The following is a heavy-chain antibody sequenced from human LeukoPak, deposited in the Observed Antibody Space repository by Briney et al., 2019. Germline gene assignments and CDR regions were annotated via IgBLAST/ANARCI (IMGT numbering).Heavy chain of an antibody. J-gene: IGHJ5*02. CDR1: GFTFSSYE. Sequence: GGSLRLSCAASGFTFSSYEMNWVRQAPGKGLEWGSYISSSGSTIYYADAVKGRFTISRDNAKNSLYLQMNSLRAADTAVYYCARRTGTTISWFDPWGQGTLVTVSS. D-gene: IGHD1-7*01. CDR2: ISSSGSTI. CDR3: ARRTGTTISWFDP. V-gene: IGHV3-48*03.